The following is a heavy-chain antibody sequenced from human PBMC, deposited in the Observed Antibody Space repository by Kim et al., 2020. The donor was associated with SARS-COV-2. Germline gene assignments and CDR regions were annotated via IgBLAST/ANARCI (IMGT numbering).Heavy chain of an antibody. CDR3: ARDTIVVVVAVTRDYYY. V-gene: IGHV3-30*04. D-gene: IGHD2-15*01. CDR1: GFTFSSYA. J-gene: IGHJ6*01. CDR2: ISYDGSNK. Sequence: GGTLSLSCAASGFTFSSYAMHWVRQAPGKGLEWMAVISYDGSNKYYADYVKGRFTISRDNSKNKLYLQMNSLRAVDTAMDYCARDTIVVVVAVTRDYYY.